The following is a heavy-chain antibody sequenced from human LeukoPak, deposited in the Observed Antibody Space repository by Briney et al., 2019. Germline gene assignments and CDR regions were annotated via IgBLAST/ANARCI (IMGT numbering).Heavy chain of an antibody. CDR1: GYTFTDYY. CDR3: ARANFLYCSSSTCLFDY. Sequence: ASVKVSCKASGYTFTDYYMHWVRQVPGQGFEWMGWMKIHDGDTNYAQKFQGRVTMTRDTSISTAHMEVSRLRSDDTAVYYCARANFLYCSSSTCLFDYWGQGTLVTVSS. J-gene: IGHJ4*02. CDR2: MKIHDGDT. D-gene: IGHD2-2*01. V-gene: IGHV1-2*02.